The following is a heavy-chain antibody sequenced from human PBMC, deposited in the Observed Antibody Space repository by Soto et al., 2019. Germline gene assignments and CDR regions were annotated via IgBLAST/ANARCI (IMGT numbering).Heavy chain of an antibody. J-gene: IGHJ4*02. Sequence: SETLSLTCTVSGGSFNGHFWSWVRQPPGKGLEWIGEVSHSGNTKYYPSLRSRVTLSVDSSKKQISLALTSVTAADTAVYYCARAKFESTGWHQFDIWGQGTLVTVSS. V-gene: IGHV4-34*01. CDR3: ARAKFESTGWHQFDI. D-gene: IGHD7-27*01. CDR2: VSHSGNT. CDR1: GGSFNGHF.